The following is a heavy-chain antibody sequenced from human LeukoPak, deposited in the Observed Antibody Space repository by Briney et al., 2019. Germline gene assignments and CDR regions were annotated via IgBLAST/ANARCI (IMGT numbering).Heavy chain of an antibody. CDR1: GGSISSGEYY. D-gene: IGHD3-22*01. CDR3: AREPYDSSGADY. CDR2: IYYSGST. Sequence: PSETLSLTCTVSGGSISSGEYYWSWIRQPPGKGLEWIGYIYYSGSTYYNPSLKSRVTISVDTSKNQFSLKLSSVTAADTAVYYCAREPYDSSGADYWGQGTLVTVSS. J-gene: IGHJ4*02. V-gene: IGHV4-30-4*01.